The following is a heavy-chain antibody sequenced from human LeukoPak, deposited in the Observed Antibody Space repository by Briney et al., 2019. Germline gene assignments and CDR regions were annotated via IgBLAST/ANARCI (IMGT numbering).Heavy chain of an antibody. V-gene: IGHV4-31*03. CDR1: GGSISSGGYY. Sequence: KSSETLSLTCTVSGGSISSGGYYWSWIRQHPGKGLEWIGYIYYSGSAYYNPSLKSRVTISVDTSKNQFSLKLSSVTAADTAVYYCAAFYCSGGSCYGPGAPYYFDYWGQGTLVTVFS. J-gene: IGHJ4*02. CDR2: IYYSGSA. CDR3: AAFYCSGGSCYGPGAPYYFDY. D-gene: IGHD2-15*01.